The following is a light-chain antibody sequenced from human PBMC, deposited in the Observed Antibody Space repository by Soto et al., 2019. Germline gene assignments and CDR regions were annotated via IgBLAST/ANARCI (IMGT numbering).Light chain of an antibody. CDR1: QGIINY. V-gene: IGKV1-27*01. Sequence: IQMTQSPSSLSASVGDRVTITCRASQGIINYLALYQQKPGKVPKLLIYAASTLQSGVPSRFSGSGSGADFSLTIGSLQPEDVATYYCQTYNSAPLTFGGGTKGKIK. CDR3: QTYNSAPLT. J-gene: IGKJ4*01. CDR2: AAS.